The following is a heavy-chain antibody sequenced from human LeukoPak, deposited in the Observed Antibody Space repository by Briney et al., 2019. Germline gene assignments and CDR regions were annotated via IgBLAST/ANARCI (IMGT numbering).Heavy chain of an antibody. J-gene: IGHJ4*02. V-gene: IGHV1-69*05. D-gene: IGHD5-18*01. CDR2: IIPIFGTA. CDR3: AMSVDTAMATQYYFDY. Sequence: ASVKVSCEASGGTFSSYAISWVRQAPGQGLEWMGGIIPIFGTANYAQKFQGRVTMTRDTSTSTVYMELSSLRSEGTAVYYCAMSVDTAMATQYYFDYWGQGTLVTVSS. CDR1: GGTFSSYA.